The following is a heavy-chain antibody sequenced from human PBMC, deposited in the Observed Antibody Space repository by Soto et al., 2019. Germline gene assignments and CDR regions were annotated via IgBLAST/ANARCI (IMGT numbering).Heavy chain of an antibody. CDR1: GFTFSTCA. Sequence: GGSLRLSCAASGFTFSTCAMSWVRQAPGKGLEWVSGIGGGGADTYYADSVKGRFTISRDNSKSTLYLQMNSLRAEDTALYYCAKGRSYYYYYGVDVWGQGTTVTVSS. CDR3: AKGRSYYYYYGVDV. J-gene: IGHJ6*02. CDR2: IGGGGADT. V-gene: IGHV3-23*01.